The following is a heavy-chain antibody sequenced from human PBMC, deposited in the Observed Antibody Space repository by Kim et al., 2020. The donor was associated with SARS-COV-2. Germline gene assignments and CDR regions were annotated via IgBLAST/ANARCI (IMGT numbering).Heavy chain of an antibody. CDR3: ARVLVDSLHPYFDY. V-gene: IGHV3-21*01. D-gene: IGHD3-3*01. Sequence: ADSVKGRFTISRDNAKNSLYLQMNSLRAEDTAVYYCARVLVDSLHPYFDYWGQGTLVTVSS. J-gene: IGHJ4*02.